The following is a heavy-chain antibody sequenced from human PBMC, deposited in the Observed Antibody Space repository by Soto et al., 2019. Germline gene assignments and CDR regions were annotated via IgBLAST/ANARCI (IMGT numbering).Heavy chain of an antibody. J-gene: IGHJ6*02. CDR1: GFIFSSFW. Sequence: EVRLEEAGGGFVQPGGSLRVSCSGSGFIFSSFWMHWVRQGPGNGLEWVSRINGDGASLAYADSVKGRFSISRDNVQNTLHLQMNSLGADDTAVYFCAREGSLGLDVWGRGTTVTVSS. CDR3: AREGSLGLDV. D-gene: IGHD3-10*01. V-gene: IGHV3-74*03. CDR2: INGDGASL.